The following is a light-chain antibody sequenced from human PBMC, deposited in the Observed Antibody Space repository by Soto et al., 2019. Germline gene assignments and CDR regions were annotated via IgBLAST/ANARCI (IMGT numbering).Light chain of an antibody. V-gene: IGLV2-14*01. CDR1: SSDVGGYNY. CDR3: SSFTSSSPYV. J-gene: IGLJ1*01. CDR2: EVT. Sequence: QSALTQPASVSGSPGQSITISCTGTSSDVGGYNYVSWYQQLPGKAPKLMIYEVTNRPAGVSNRFSGSKSGNTASLTVSGLQAEDEADYYCSSFTSSSPYVFGTGTKLTVL.